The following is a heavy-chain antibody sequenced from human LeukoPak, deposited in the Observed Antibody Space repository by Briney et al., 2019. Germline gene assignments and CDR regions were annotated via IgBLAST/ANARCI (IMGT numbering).Heavy chain of an antibody. Sequence: GASVKVSCKASGCTFTSYGISWVRQAPGQGLEWMGWISAYNGNTNYAQKLQGRVTMTTDTSTSTAYMELRGLRSDDTAVYYCARRTTYYDILTGYYTDWFDPWGQEPWSPSPQ. CDR1: GCTFTSYG. CDR3: ARRTTYYDILTGYYTDWFDP. D-gene: IGHD3-9*01. CDR2: ISAYNGNT. V-gene: IGHV1-18*01. J-gene: IGHJ5*02.